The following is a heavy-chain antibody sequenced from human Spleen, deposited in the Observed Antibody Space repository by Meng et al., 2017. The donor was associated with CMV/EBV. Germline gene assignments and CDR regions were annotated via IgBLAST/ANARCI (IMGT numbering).Heavy chain of an antibody. D-gene: IGHD1-26*01. V-gene: IGHV3-23*01. CDR1: GFTFSNYA. Sequence: CAASGFTFSNYAMTWVRQAPGKGLEWVSVIIGRGTGTYYADSVKGRFTISRDTSRNTVYLEMNSLRADDSAVYYCAKGRGTDYYAFDYWGQGTLVTVSS. J-gene: IGHJ4*02. CDR2: IIGRGTGT. CDR3: AKGRGTDYYAFDY.